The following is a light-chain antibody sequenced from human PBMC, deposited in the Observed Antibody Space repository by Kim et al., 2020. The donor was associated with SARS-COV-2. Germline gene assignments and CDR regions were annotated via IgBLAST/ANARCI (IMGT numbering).Light chain of an antibody. CDR1: NIGSKN. V-gene: IGLV3-9*01. CDR3: QVWDITRYV. CDR2: RDS. Sequence: SYELTQPLSVSLALGQTARITCAGNNIGSKNVHWYQQKPGQAPVVVIYRDSDRLSGIPERFSGSNSGHTATLTISRAQAGDEADYYCQVWDITRYVFGSG. J-gene: IGLJ1*01.